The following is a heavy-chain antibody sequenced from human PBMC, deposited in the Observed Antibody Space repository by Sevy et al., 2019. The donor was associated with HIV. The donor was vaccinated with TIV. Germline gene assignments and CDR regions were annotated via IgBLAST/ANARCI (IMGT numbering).Heavy chain of an antibody. J-gene: IGHJ5*02. D-gene: IGHD6-13*01. Sequence: SETLSLTCTVSGGSISSSSYYWGWIRQPPGKGLEWIGSIYYSGSTYYNPSLKSRVTISVDTSKNQFSLKLSSVTAADTAVYYCASQSGGYSRSWYSVRWFDPWGQGTLVTDSS. CDR1: GGSISSSSYY. V-gene: IGHV4-39*01. CDR2: IYYSGST. CDR3: ASQSGGYSRSWYSVRWFDP.